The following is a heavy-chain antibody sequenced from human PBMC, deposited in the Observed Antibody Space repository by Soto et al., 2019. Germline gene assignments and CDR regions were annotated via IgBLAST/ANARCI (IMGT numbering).Heavy chain of an antibody. CDR1: GFTFSSYE. CDR2: ISSSGSTI. J-gene: IGHJ6*02. V-gene: IGHV3-48*03. CDR3: ARDTYTLYYDFWSGPDPYGMDV. D-gene: IGHD3-3*01. Sequence: PWGSLRLSCAASGFTFSSYEMNWVRQAPGKGLEWVSYISSSGSTIYYADSVKGRFTISRDNAKNSLYLQMNSLRAEDTAVYYCARDTYTLYYDFWSGPDPYGMDVWGQGTTVTVSS.